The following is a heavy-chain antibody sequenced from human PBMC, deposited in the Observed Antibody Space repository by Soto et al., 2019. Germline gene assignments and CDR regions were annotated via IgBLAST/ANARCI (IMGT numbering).Heavy chain of an antibody. D-gene: IGHD3-10*01. CDR1: GFTFSDHY. Sequence: EVQLVESGGGLVQPGGSLRLSCAASGFTFSDHYMDWVRQAPGKGLEWVGRSRNRVQSYSTEYDESVKGRFTISRDDSQHSLYLQLDSLKNEDTAVYYCDRVLPSWTNYFTEYWGQGNLVPVSS. J-gene: IGHJ4*02. CDR2: SRNRVQSYST. V-gene: IGHV3-72*01. CDR3: DRVLPSWTNYFTEY.